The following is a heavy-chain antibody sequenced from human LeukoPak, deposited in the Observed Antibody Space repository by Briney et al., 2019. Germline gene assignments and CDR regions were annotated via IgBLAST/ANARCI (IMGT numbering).Heavy chain of an antibody. D-gene: IGHD5-24*01. Sequence: SETLSLTCTVSGGSISSSAYYWGWIRQPPGTGREWIGSIYYSGSTYYNPSLKSRVTISVDTSKNQFSLKLSSVTAADTAVYYCAKSVETATVFFDCWGQGTPVTVSS. CDR1: GGSISSSAYY. CDR3: AKSVETATVFFDC. CDR2: IYYSGST. J-gene: IGHJ4*02. V-gene: IGHV4-39*01.